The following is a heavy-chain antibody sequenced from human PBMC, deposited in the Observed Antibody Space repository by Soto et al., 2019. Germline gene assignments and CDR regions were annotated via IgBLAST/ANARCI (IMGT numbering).Heavy chain of an antibody. CDR3: AKRYISSFDY. D-gene: IGHD6-6*01. CDR2: ISWNSGSI. CDR1: GFTFSNYD. J-gene: IGHJ4*02. Sequence: GGSLRLSCAASGFTFSNYDMHWVRQAPGKGLEWVSGISWNSGSIGYADSVEDRFIISRDNAKNSLYLQMNSLRAEDTALYYCAKRYISSFDYLGQGTLVTVSS. V-gene: IGHV3-9*01.